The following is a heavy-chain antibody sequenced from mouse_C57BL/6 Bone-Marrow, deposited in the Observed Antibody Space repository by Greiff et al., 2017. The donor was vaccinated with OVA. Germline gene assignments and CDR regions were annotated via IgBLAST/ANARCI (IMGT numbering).Heavy chain of an antibody. D-gene: IGHD2-2*01. CDR1: GFTFSDYY. V-gene: IGHV5-12*01. CDR3: ARPGYDGVYYAMDY. CDR2: ISNGGGST. J-gene: IGHJ4*01. Sequence: EVHLVESGGGLVQPGGSLKLSCAASGFTFSDYYMYWVRPTPEKRLEWVAYISNGGGSTYYPDTVQGRFTISRDNAKNTLYLQMSRLKSEDTAMYYCARPGYDGVYYAMDYWGQGTSVTVSS.